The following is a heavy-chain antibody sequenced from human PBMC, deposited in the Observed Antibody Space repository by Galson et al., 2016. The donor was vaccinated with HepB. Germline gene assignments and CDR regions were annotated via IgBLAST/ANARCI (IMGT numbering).Heavy chain of an antibody. CDR2: ISFDGSTQ. J-gene: IGHJ4*02. CDR3: ATQLDF. Sequence: SLRLSCAASGFTFSASGMHWVRQAPGKGPEWLAVISFDGSTQCYAASVKGRFTISRDNSNNTLHLQMHSLRVEDTAVYYCATQLDFWGQGTLVTVSS. V-gene: IGHV3-30*03. CDR1: GFTFSASG.